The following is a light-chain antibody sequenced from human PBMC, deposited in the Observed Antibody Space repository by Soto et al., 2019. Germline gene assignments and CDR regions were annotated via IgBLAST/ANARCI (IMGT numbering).Light chain of an antibody. CDR3: MQGTHWPPYT. CDR2: KVS. CDR1: QSLVYSDGHAH. V-gene: IGKV2-30*01. J-gene: IGKJ2*01. Sequence: DVVMSQPPLSLPVTLGPPASISCRSSQSLVYSDGHAHLNWFHQRPGQSPRRLIYKVSYRDSGVPDRFSGSGSGTDFTLKISRVEAEDVGVYYCMQGTHWPPYTFGQGTKLEIK.